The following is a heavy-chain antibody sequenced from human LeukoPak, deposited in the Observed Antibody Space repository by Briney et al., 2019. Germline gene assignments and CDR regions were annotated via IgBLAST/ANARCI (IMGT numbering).Heavy chain of an antibody. CDR1: GGTFSSYA. CDR3: ARGRVLYDFWSGHFDD. J-gene: IGHJ5*02. CDR2: IIPIFGTA. Sequence: SVKVSCKASGGTFSSYAISWVRQAPGQGLEWMGGIIPIFGTANYAQKIQGRVTITADESTSTAYMELSSLRSEDTAVYYCARGRVLYDFWSGHFDDWGQGTLVTVSS. V-gene: IGHV1-69*13. D-gene: IGHD3-3*01.